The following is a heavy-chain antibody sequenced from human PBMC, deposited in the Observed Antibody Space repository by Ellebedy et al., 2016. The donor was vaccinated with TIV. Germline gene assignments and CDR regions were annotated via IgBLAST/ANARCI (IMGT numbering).Heavy chain of an antibody. Sequence: PGGPLRLSCAASGFTFTSYSMNWVRQAPGKGLEWISYISSSSDTIYYADSVKGRFTISRDNAKSSLFLQMNSLRAEDTAVYYCARDDYNPKWYFDLWGRGTLVAVVS. D-gene: IGHD4-11*01. J-gene: IGHJ2*01. CDR1: GFTFTSYS. CDR3: ARDDYNPKWYFDL. V-gene: IGHV3-48*04. CDR2: ISSSSDTI.